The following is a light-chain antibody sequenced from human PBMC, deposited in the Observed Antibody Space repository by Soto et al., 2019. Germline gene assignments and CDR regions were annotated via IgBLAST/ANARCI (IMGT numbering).Light chain of an antibody. Sequence: QTVVTQPPSASGTPGQRVTISCSGSSSNIGTYTVDWYQQVPGTAPKLLIYSNHQRPSGVPDRFSGSRSGTSASLAISGLQSEDEADYYCAAWDDSLNGPVFGGGTKVTVL. CDR2: SNH. CDR1: SSNIGTYT. CDR3: AAWDDSLNGPV. J-gene: IGLJ2*01. V-gene: IGLV1-44*01.